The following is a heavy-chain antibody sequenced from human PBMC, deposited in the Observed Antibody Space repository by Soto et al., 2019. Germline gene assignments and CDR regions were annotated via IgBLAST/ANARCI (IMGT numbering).Heavy chain of an antibody. D-gene: IGHD5-18*01. J-gene: IGHJ4*02. V-gene: IGHV3-33*01. CDR1: GFTFSSYG. CDR3: ARDHSNAWYFGY. CDR2: IWYDGSNK. Sequence: SLRLSCAASGFTFSSYGMHWVRQAPGKGLEWVAVIWYDGSNKYYTDFVKGRFTISRDNSKNTLYLQMNSLRAEDTAVYYCARDHSNAWYFGYLGQGTLVTVSS.